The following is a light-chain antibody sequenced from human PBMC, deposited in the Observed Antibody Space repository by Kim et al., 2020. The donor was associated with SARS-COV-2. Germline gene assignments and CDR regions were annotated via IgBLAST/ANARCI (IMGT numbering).Light chain of an antibody. CDR1: QGISTY. V-gene: IGKV1-9*01. CDR3: QQVSSYPST. Sequence: IQLTQSPSSLSASVGDKVIITCRASQGISTYLAWYQQKPGKAPKLLIYTASTLQSGVPSRFSGSGSGTDFTLTISSLQPEDFATYYCQQVSSYPSTFGPGTKVDIK. J-gene: IGKJ3*01. CDR2: TAS.